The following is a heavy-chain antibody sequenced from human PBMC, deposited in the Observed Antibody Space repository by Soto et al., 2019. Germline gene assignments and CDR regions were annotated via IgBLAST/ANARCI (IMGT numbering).Heavy chain of an antibody. CDR1: GLSLSNGRLG. V-gene: IGHV2-26*01. CDR2: IFSNDDK. Sequence: QVTLKESGPVLVKPTETLTLTCTVSGLSLSNGRLGVSWIRQPPGKALEWLAHIFSNDDKSYSTSLKSRLTIPKDTSRSQVVLTLTHMDPVDSATYYCALIRDCSRTGCYLATFDPWGQGTLVTVSS. CDR3: ALIRDCSRTGCYLATFDP. D-gene: IGHD2-2*01. J-gene: IGHJ5*02.